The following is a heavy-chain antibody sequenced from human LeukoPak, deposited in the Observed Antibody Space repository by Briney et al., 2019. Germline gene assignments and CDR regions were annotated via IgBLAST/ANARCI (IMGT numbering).Heavy chain of an antibody. CDR1: GFTFDGYG. Sequence: PGGSLRLSCAASGFTFDGYGMYWVRQAPGKALEGVSGITWNSDDMAYADSVKGRFTISRDNAKNCLYLQMNSLRVEDTALYYCTKVTDWRTGFDYWGQGTLVTVSS. J-gene: IGHJ4*02. CDR2: ITWNSDDM. V-gene: IGHV3-9*01. CDR3: TKVTDWRTGFDY. D-gene: IGHD3-9*01.